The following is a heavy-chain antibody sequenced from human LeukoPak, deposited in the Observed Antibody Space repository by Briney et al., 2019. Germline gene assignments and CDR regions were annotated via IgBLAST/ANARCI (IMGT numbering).Heavy chain of an antibody. CDR1: GLTFSSYW. D-gene: IGHD3-16*01. J-gene: IGHJ4*02. V-gene: IGHV3-74*01. CDR2: IKYDASFT. CDR3: VRDGDHWDFVH. Sequence: GGSLTLSCAASGLTFSSYWMHWVRHAPGKALVWVARIKYDASFTNYADSVKGRFTISRDNAKNTLYLHMNSLRAEDTAVYYCVRDGDHWDFVHWGQGTLVPVSS.